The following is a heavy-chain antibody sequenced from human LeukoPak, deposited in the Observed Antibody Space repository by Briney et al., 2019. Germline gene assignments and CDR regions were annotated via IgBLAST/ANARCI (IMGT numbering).Heavy chain of an antibody. CDR3: AYGDYVTIGLDY. CDR2: IYYSGST. V-gene: IGHV4-59*01. Sequence: SETLSLTCTVSGGSISSYYWSWIRQPPGKGLEWIGCIYYSGSTNYNPSLKSRVTISVDTSKNQFSLKLSSVTAADTAVYYCAYGDYVTIGLDYWGQGTLVTVSS. D-gene: IGHD4-17*01. J-gene: IGHJ4*02. CDR1: GGSISSYY.